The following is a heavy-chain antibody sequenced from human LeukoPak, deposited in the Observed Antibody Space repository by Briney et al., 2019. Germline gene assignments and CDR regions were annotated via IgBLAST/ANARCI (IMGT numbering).Heavy chain of an antibody. CDR1: GFTFSTYW. J-gene: IGHJ4*01. CDR3: ARDRVTMTTREFDY. V-gene: IGHV4-4*02. CDR2: IYHSGST. Sequence: GSLRLSCAVSGFTFSTYWMHWVRQVPGKGLEWIGSIYHSGSTNYNPSLKSRVTISVDTSKNQFSLKLSSVPAADTAVYYCARDRVTMTTREFDYGGHGTLVTVSS. D-gene: IGHD3-22*01.